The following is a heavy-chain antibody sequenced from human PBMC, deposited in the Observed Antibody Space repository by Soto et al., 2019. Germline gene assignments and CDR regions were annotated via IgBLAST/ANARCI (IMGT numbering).Heavy chain of an antibody. CDR1: GFTFSSYS. Sequence: GGSLRLSCAASGFTFSSYSMNWVRQAPGKGLEWVSSISSSSSYIYYADSVKGRFTISRDNAKNSLYLQMNSLRAEDTAVYYCAVGRGCQLQYNWFDPWGQGTLVTVSS. J-gene: IGHJ5*02. CDR2: ISSSSSYI. V-gene: IGHV3-21*01. D-gene: IGHD2-2*02. CDR3: AVGRGCQLQYNWFDP.